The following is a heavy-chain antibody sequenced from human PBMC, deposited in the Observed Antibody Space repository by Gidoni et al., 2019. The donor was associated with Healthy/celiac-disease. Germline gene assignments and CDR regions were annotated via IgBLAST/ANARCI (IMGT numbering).Heavy chain of an antibody. Sequence: EVQLVESGGGLVKPGGSLSLSCAASGFTFSSYSMNWVRQAPGKGLEWVSSISSSSSYIYYADSVKGRFTISRDNAKNSLYLQMNSLRAEDTAVYYCARDGGMGGYQHWGQGTLVTVSS. CDR3: ARDGGMGGYQH. CDR1: GFTFSSYS. D-gene: IGHD1-26*01. J-gene: IGHJ1*01. CDR2: ISSSSSYI. V-gene: IGHV3-21*01.